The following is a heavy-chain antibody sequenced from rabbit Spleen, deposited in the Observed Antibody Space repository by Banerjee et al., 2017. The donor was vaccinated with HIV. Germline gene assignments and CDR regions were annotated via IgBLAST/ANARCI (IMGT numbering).Heavy chain of an antibody. CDR3: ARNYVNAFDP. CDR2: IDTSDGDT. J-gene: IGHJ2*01. Sequence: QSLEESGGGLVKPGGTLTLTCTVSGFSFSSDYMCWVRQAPGKGLEWIACIDTSDGDTDYANWPKGRFTISKASSTTVTLQMTSLTAADTATYFCARNYVNAFDPWGQGTLVTVS. CDR1: GFSFSSDY. V-gene: IGHV1S40*01. D-gene: IGHD1-1*01.